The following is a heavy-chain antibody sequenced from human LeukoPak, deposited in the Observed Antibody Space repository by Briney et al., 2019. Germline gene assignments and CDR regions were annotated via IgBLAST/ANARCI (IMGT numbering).Heavy chain of an antibody. V-gene: IGHV3-21*01. CDR2: ISSSGSYI. J-gene: IGHJ3*02. CDR1: GFTFSSYS. D-gene: IGHD6-13*01. Sequence: GGSLRLSCAASGFTFSSYSMNWVRQAPGKGLEWVSSISSSGSYIYYADSVKGRFTISRDNAKNSLYLQMNSLRAEDTAVYYCARDIAAAKGAFDIWGQGTMVTVSS. CDR3: ARDIAAAKGAFDI.